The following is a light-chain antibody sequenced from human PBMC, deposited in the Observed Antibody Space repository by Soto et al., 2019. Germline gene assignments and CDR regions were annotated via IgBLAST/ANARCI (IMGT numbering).Light chain of an antibody. CDR3: QKYDSAPFT. CDR2: AAS. J-gene: IGKJ3*01. V-gene: IGKV1-27*01. CDR1: QGIRNY. Sequence: DIQMTQSPSSLSASVGDRVTITCRASQGIRNYLAWYQQKPGKVPKLLISAASTLRSGVPSRFSGSGSGTDFTLPVSSLPPEDVSTFYCQKYDSAPFTFGPGTRVSIK.